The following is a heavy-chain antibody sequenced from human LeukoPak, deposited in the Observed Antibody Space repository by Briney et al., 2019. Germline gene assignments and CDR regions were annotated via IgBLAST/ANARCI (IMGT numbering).Heavy chain of an antibody. CDR2: INPSGGST. D-gene: IGHD2-21*02. CDR1: GYTFTSYY. V-gene: IGHV1-46*01. Sequence: ASVKVSCKASGYTFTSYYMHWVRQAPGQGLEWMGIINPSGGSTSYAQKFQGRVTMTRDMSTSTVYMELSSLRSEDTAVYYCARDRERVVVTAIDSYYFDHWGQGTLVTVSS. J-gene: IGHJ4*02. CDR3: ARDRERVVVTAIDSYYFDH.